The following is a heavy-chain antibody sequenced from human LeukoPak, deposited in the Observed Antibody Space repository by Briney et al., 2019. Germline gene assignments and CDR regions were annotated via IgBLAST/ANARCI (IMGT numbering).Heavy chain of an antibody. CDR2: IRYDGSNK. V-gene: IGHV3-30*02. D-gene: IGHD5-18*01. J-gene: IGHJ3*02. CDR3: AKRGPYSWADAFDI. Sequence: GGSLRLSCAASGFTFSSYGMHWVRQPPGKGLEWVAFIRYDGSNKYYADSVKGRFTISRDNSKNTLYLQMNSLRAEDTAVYYCAKRGPYSWADAFDIWGQGTMVTVSS. CDR1: GFTFSSYG.